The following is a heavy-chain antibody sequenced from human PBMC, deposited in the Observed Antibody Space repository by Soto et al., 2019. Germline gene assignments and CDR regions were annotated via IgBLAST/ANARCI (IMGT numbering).Heavy chain of an antibody. Sequence: WGSLRLSCAASGFTFSSYWMYWVRQAPWKGLEWVANTDTDGSRKNYVDSVKGRFIISRDNAKNPLFLQMNSLRADDTAVYYCGRVPLDGNYANGVDVWGQGTTVTVSS. J-gene: IGHJ6*02. CDR2: TDTDGSRK. CDR1: GFTFSSYW. D-gene: IGHD4-17*01. CDR3: GRVPLDGNYANGVDV. V-gene: IGHV3-7*03.